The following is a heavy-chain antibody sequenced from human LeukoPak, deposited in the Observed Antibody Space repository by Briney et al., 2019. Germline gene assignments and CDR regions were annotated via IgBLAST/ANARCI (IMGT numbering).Heavy chain of an antibody. D-gene: IGHD3-9*01. CDR2: ISAYNGNT. CDR1: GYTFTNYG. CDR3: ARVGGPTLRYSDWLGWLDP. J-gene: IGHJ5*01. V-gene: IGHV1-18*01. Sequence: ASVKVSCKASGYTFTNYGISWVRQAPGQGLKWMGWISAYNGNTNYAQKVLGRVTVTTDTSTSTVYMELRSLRSDDTAVYYCARVGGPTLRYSDWLGWLDPWGQGTLVTVSS.